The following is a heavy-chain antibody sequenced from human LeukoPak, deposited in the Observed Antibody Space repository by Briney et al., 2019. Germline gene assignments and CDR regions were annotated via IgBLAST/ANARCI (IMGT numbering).Heavy chain of an antibody. V-gene: IGHV4-59*01. Sequence: PSETLSLTCTVSGGSISSYYWSWIRQPPGKGLEWIGYIYNSGSTNYNPSLKSRVTISVDTSKNQFSLKLSSVTAADTAVYYCARTNCSGGSCYSDYWGQGTLVTVSS. CDR1: GGSISSYY. D-gene: IGHD2-15*01. CDR2: IYNSGST. CDR3: ARTNCSGGSCYSDY. J-gene: IGHJ4*02.